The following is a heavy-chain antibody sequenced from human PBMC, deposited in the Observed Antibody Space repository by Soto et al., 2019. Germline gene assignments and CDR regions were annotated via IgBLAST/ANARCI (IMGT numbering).Heavy chain of an antibody. CDR2: IHSDGSST. V-gene: IGHV3-74*01. J-gene: IGHJ3*01. CDR1: GFTFSYYW. Sequence: EVPLVESGGGLVQPGESLRLSCAASGFTFSYYWMHWVRQAPGKGLVWVSRIHSDGSSTTYADSVKGRFTISRDNARNTLYLQMNSLRAEDTAVYDCARGDRGAFDLWGQGTVVTVSS. D-gene: IGHD1-26*01. CDR3: ARGDRGAFDL.